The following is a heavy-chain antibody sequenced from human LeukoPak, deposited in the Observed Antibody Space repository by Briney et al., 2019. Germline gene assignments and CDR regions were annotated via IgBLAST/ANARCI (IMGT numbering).Heavy chain of an antibody. CDR1: GFTFSSYE. V-gene: IGHV3-48*03. D-gene: IGHD2-15*01. CDR2: ISSSGSTI. CDR3: AGGQWCEDGFDI. Sequence: GGSLRLSCAASGFTFSSYEMNWVRQAPGKGLEWVSYISSSGSTIYYADSVKGRFTISRDNAKNSLSLQMNSLRAEDTAVYYCAGGQWCEDGFDIWGQGTMVTVSS. J-gene: IGHJ3*02.